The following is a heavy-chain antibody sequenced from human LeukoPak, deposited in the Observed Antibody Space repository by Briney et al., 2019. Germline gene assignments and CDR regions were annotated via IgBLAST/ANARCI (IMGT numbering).Heavy chain of an antibody. CDR3: ARHSYYDSSGYYRGRMVGWFDP. CDR1: GYTFTSYG. Sequence: ASVKVSCKASGYTFTSYGISWVRQAPGQGLEWMGWISTYNGNTNYAQKLQGRVTMTTDTSTSTAYMELRSLRSDDTAVYYCARHSYYDSSGYYRGRMVGWFDPWGQGTLVTVSS. D-gene: IGHD3-22*01. J-gene: IGHJ5*02. V-gene: IGHV1-18*01. CDR2: ISTYNGNT.